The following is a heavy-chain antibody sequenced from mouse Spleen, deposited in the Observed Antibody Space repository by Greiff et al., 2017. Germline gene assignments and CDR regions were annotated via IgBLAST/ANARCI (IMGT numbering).Heavy chain of an antibody. CDR3: ARDNGNYSWFAY. CDR2: ISDGGSYT. CDR1: GFTFSDYY. J-gene: IGHJ3*01. D-gene: IGHD2-1*01. Sequence: DVQLVESGAGLVKPGGSLKLSCTASGFTFSDYYMYWVRQTPEKGLEWVATISDGGSYTYYTDSVKERFTISRDNAKNNLYLQMSSLKSEDTAMYYCARDNGNYSWFAYWGQGTLVTVSA. V-gene: IGHV5-4*02.